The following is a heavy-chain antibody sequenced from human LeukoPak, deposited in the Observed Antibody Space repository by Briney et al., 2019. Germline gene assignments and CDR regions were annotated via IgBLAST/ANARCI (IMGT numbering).Heavy chain of an antibody. CDR3: ARLRWQLVGPYFDY. V-gene: IGHV4-59*01. CDR1: GDSISTYY. CDR2: IYSSGNT. Sequence: SETLSLTCSFSGDSISTYYWSWIRQSPGKGLEWIGHIYSSGNTDYNSSLKSRVTISVDTSKSQFSLRLSSVTAADTAVYYCARLRWQLVGPYFDYWGQGILVTVSS. D-gene: IGHD1-26*01. J-gene: IGHJ4*02.